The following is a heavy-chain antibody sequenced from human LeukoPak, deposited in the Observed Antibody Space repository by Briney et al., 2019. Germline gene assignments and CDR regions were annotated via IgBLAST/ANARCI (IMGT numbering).Heavy chain of an antibody. V-gene: IGHV1-18*01. CDR3: ARVLLATPGKAYYYYYYMDV. D-gene: IGHD1-26*01. CDR1: NYTFNNYG. J-gene: IGHJ6*03. CDR2: IITYNGDT. Sequence: ASVKVSCKASNYTFNNYGISWVRQAPGQGLEWMGWIITYNGDTNYEQKFQGRVTMTADTSTSTAYMELRSLRSDDTAVYYCARVLLATPGKAYYYYYYMDVWGGGTTVTVSS.